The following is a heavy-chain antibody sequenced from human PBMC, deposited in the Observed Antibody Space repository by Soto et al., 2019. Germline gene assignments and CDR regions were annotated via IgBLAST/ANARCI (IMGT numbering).Heavy chain of an antibody. J-gene: IGHJ5*02. CDR1: GYTFTSYY. V-gene: IGHV1-46*01. CDR3: ARGRRPSLLWFGELSYWFDP. Sequence: EASVKVSCKASGYTFTSYYMHWVRQAPGQGLEWMGIINPSGVTSYAQKFQGRVTMTRNTSTSTAYMELSSLRSEDTAVYYCARGRRPSLLWFGELSYWFDPWGQGTLVTVSS. CDR2: INPSGVT. D-gene: IGHD3-10*01.